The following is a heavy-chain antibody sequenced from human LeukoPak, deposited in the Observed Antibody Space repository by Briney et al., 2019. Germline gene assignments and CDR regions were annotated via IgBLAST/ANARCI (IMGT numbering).Heavy chain of an antibody. Sequence: GGSLRLSCAASGFTFSSYAMSWVRQAPGKGLEWVSAISGSGGGTYYADSAKGRFTISRDNSKNTLYLQMNSLRAEDTAVYYCARGPSGYHNTGGQGTLVTVSS. J-gene: IGHJ4*02. V-gene: IGHV3-23*01. CDR3: ARGPSGYHNT. D-gene: IGHD5-12*01. CDR2: ISGSGGGT. CDR1: GFTFSSYA.